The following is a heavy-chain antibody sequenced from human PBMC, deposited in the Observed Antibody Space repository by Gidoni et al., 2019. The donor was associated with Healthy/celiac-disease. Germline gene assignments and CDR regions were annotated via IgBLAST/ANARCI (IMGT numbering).Heavy chain of an antibody. J-gene: IGHJ4*02. CDR1: GGSFSGYY. V-gene: IGHV4-34*01. CDR2: INHSGST. CDR3: ARRPGIAAAGGGVFDY. D-gene: IGHD6-13*01. Sequence: QVQLQQWGAGLLKPSETLSLTCAVYGGSFSGYYWSWIRQPPGKGLEWIGEINHSGSTNYNPSLKSRVTISVDTSKNQFSLKLSSVTAADTAVYYCARRPGIAAAGGGVFDYWGQGTLVTVSS.